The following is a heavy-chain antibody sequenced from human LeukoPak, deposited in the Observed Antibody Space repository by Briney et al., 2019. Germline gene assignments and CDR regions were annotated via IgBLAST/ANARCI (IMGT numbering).Heavy chain of an antibody. CDR3: ARLDIVVVPAQGVFDY. Sequence: SETLSLTCAVYGGSFSGYYWSWIRQPPGKGLEWIGEINHSGSTNYNPSLKSRVTISVDTSKNQFSLKLSSVTAADTAVYYCARLDIVVVPAQGVFDYWGQGTLVTVSS. CDR2: INHSGST. D-gene: IGHD2-2*03. V-gene: IGHV4-34*01. CDR1: GGSFSGYY. J-gene: IGHJ4*02.